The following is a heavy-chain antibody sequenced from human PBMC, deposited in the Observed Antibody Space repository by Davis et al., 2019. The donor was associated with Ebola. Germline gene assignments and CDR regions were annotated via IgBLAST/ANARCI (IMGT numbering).Heavy chain of an antibody. CDR3: ARVGGYYYDSSGYSYHYYYYGMDV. V-gene: IGHV1-3*01. CDR1: GGTFSSYA. CDR2: INAGNGNT. J-gene: IGHJ6*02. D-gene: IGHD3-22*01. Sequence: ASVKVSCKASGGTFSSYAISWVRQAPGQGLEWMGWINAGNGNTKYSQKFQGRVTITRDTSASTAYMELSSLRSEDTAVYYCARVGGYYYDSSGYSYHYYYYGMDVWGQGTTVTVSS.